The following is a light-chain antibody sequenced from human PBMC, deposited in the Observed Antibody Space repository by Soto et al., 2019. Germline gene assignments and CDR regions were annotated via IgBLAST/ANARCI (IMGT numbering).Light chain of an antibody. CDR2: EAS. Sequence: QSALTQPASVSGSTGQSITISCTGASSDVGSYNLVSWYQQHPGKVPKIMIYEASKRPSGAPNRFSGSKSGNTASLTISGLQAEDEPDYYCCSYAGSSTWVFGTGTKVTVL. J-gene: IGLJ1*01. V-gene: IGLV2-23*01. CDR1: SSDVGSYNL. CDR3: CSYAGSSTWV.